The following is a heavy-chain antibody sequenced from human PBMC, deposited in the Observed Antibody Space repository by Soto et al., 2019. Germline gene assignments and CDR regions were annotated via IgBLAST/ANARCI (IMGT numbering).Heavy chain of an antibody. Sequence: QVQLVQSGAEVKKPGSSVKVSCKASGGTFSSYAISWVRQAPGQGLEWMGGIIPIFGTANYAQKFQGRVTITADESTSTAYMELSSLRSEDTAVYYCARDVKSGETPRDIVVVPAAGYGMDVWGQGTTVTVSS. CDR2: IIPIFGTA. CDR1: GGTFSSYA. CDR3: ARDVKSGETPRDIVVVPAAGYGMDV. J-gene: IGHJ6*02. V-gene: IGHV1-69*01. D-gene: IGHD2-2*01.